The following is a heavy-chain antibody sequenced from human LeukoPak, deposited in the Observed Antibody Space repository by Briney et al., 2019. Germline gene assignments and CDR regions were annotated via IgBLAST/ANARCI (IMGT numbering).Heavy chain of an antibody. V-gene: IGHV3-48*02. Sequence: GGPLRLPCGATGFSFRNHSMLCPPHAPGRGLERVSTISRTVNIVYYADSVKGRFTSSRDSAKDSLFLQMDSLRDENTAVDYGANLTHWGQGSLVTVSS. CDR1: GFSFRNHS. CDR2: ISRTVNIV. D-gene: IGHD2-21*02. CDR3: ANLTH. J-gene: IGHJ4*02.